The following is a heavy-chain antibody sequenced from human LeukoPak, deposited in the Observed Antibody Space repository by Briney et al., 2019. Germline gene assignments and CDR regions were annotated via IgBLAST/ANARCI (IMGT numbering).Heavy chain of an antibody. V-gene: IGHV4-59*01. CDR3: AREHAVRFDP. CDR1: GGSISSYY. CDR2: IYYSGGT. D-gene: IGHD4-17*01. J-gene: IGHJ5*02. Sequence: PSETLSLTCTVSGGSISSYYWSWIRQPPGKGLEWIGYIYYSGGTNYNPSLKSRVTISVDTSKNQFSLKLSSVTAADTAVYYCAREHAVRFDPWGQGTLVTVSS.